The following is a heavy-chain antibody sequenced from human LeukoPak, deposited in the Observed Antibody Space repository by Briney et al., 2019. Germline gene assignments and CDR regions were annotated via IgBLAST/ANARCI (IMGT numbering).Heavy chain of an antibody. CDR1: GFTFSSYW. Sequence: GGSLRLSCAASGFTFSSYWMHWVRQAPGKGLVWVSRINSDGSSTNYADSVKGRFIISRDNSKNTLYLQMHSLRAEDTAVYYCAKGISPMISLLYFDYWGQGTLVTVSS. CDR2: INSDGSST. CDR3: AKGISPMISLLYFDY. V-gene: IGHV3-74*01. D-gene: IGHD3-22*01. J-gene: IGHJ4*02.